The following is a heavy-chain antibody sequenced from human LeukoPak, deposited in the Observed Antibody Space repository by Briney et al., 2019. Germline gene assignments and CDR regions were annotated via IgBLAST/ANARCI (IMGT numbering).Heavy chain of an antibody. CDR3: AKMGCSSTSCYPKRAFDI. Sequence: GGSLRLSCAASGFTFSSYAMSWVRQAPGKGLEWVSAISGSGGSTYYADSVKGRFTISRDNSKNTLYLQMNSLRAEDTAVYYCAKMGCSSTSCYPKRAFDIWGQGTMVTVSS. D-gene: IGHD2-2*01. CDR1: GFTFSSYA. CDR2: ISGSGGST. J-gene: IGHJ3*02. V-gene: IGHV3-23*01.